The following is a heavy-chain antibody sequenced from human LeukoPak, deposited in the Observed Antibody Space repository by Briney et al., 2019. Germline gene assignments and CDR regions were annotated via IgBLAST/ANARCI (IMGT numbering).Heavy chain of an antibody. Sequence: AGGSLRLSCVASGFTFDDYAMHWVRHAPGKGLEWVSSISSSSSYIYYADSVKGRFTISRDNAKNSLYLQMNGLRAEDTAVYYCAKDSERGYSYGYEDYWGQGTLVTVSS. J-gene: IGHJ4*02. CDR1: GFTFDDYA. CDR3: AKDSERGYSYGYEDY. V-gene: IGHV3-21*01. D-gene: IGHD5-18*01. CDR2: ISSSSSYI.